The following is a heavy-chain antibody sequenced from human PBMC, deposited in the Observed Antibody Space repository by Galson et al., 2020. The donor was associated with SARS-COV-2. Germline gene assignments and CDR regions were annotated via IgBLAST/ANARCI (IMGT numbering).Heavy chain of an antibody. V-gene: IGHV3-21*01. Sequence: TGGSLRLSCAASGFTFSSYSMNWVRQAPGKGLEWVSSISSSSSYIYYADSVKGRFTISRDNAKNSLYLQMNSLRAEDTAVYYCAREFLEWLLVIGDYYAYGMDVWGQATTVTVSS. J-gene: IGHJ6*02. D-gene: IGHD3-3*01. CDR1: GFTFSSYS. CDR2: ISSSSSYI. CDR3: AREFLEWLLVIGDYYAYGMDV.